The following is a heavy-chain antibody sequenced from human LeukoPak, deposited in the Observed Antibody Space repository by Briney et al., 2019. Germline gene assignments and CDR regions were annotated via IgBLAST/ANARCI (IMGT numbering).Heavy chain of an antibody. Sequence: GGSLRLSCAASGFTFSSYSMNWVRQAPGKGLEWVSSISSSSSYIYYADSVKGRFTISRDNAKNSLYLQMNSLRAEDTAVFYCARSYSGYDFDFDYWGQGTLVTVSS. J-gene: IGHJ4*02. D-gene: IGHD5-12*01. CDR2: ISSSSSYI. V-gene: IGHV3-21*01. CDR1: GFTFSSYS. CDR3: ARSYSGYDFDFDY.